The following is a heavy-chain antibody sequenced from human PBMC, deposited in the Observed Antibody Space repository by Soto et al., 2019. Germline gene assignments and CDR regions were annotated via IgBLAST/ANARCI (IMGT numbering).Heavy chain of an antibody. CDR1: RFYG. CDR3: AKELGLDRSDRWYWHGWFDS. CDR2: LTGRGQNT. Sequence: GGSLKISCVVHRFYGMSSVRQSPGKGLEWVSGLTGRGQNTFYADSVKGRFTISRDNSNNTVFLQMNSLRAEDTAVYYCAKELGLDRSDRWYWHGWFDSWGQGT. V-gene: IGHV3-23*01. J-gene: IGHJ5*01. D-gene: IGHD3-3*02.